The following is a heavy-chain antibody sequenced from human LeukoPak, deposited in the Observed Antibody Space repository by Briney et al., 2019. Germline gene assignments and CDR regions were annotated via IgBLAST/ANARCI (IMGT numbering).Heavy chain of an antibody. CDR2: FDPEDGET. D-gene: IGHD1-26*01. J-gene: IGHJ4*02. CDR1: GYTLTELS. Sequence: ASVKDSCKVSGYTLTELSMHWVRQAPGKGLEWMGGFDPEDGETIYAQKFQGRVTMTEDSSTDTAYMELSSLRSEDTAVYYCATGLRREWELYFDYWGQGTLVTVSS. V-gene: IGHV1-24*01. CDR3: ATGLRREWELYFDY.